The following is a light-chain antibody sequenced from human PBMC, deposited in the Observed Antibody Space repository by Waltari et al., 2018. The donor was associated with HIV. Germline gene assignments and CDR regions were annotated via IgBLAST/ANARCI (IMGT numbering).Light chain of an antibody. Sequence: SSDLTQVPSVSVSPGQTAKIPCTGDGLSKQYVHWYRQKTGQAPDLVISKDTERPSDIPERFSGVTSGTTVTLTISGFQAEDEAEYFCHSEDTTGTAFFGEGTRL. V-gene: IGLV3-25*03. CDR1: GLSKQY. J-gene: IGLJ2*01. CDR2: KDT. CDR3: HSEDTTGTAF.